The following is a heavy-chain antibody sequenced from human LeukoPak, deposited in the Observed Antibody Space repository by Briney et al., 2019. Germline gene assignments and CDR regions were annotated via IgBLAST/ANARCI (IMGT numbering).Heavy chain of an antibody. CDR1: GGSISTTKW. Sequence: SETLSLTCAVSGGSISTTKWWSWVRQPPGKGLEWIGEIFHTGSTSYNPSLKSRITMSLDKSKNQFSLKLSSVTAADTAVYYCAREENDSSGYYYWYFDLWGPGTLATVSS. V-gene: IGHV4-4*02. J-gene: IGHJ2*01. D-gene: IGHD3-22*01. CDR2: IFHTGST. CDR3: AREENDSSGYYYWYFDL.